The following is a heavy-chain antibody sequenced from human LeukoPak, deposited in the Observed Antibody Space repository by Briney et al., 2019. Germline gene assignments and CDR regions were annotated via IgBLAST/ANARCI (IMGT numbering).Heavy chain of an antibody. CDR3: ARIPAAGSMGWFDP. Sequence: SETLSLTCAVYGGSFSGYYWSWIRQPPGKGLEWIGEINHSGSTNYNPSLKSRVTISKDTSNNQFSLRLTSLTAADTAVYYCARIPAAGSMGWFDPWGQGTLVTVSS. CDR1: GGSFSGYY. D-gene: IGHD6-13*01. J-gene: IGHJ5*02. CDR2: INHSGST. V-gene: IGHV4-34*01.